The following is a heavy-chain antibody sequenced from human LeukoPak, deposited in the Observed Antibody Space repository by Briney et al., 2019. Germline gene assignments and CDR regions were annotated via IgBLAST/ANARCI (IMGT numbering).Heavy chain of an antibody. V-gene: IGHV4-39*07. CDR2: IYYSGST. Sequence: SETLPLTCTVSGGSISSSSYYWGWIRQPPGKGLEWIGSIYYSGSTYYNPSLKSRVTISVDTSKNQFSLKLSSVTAADTAVYYCARDGNGFFGPQEYWGQGTLVTVSS. CDR3: ARDGNGFFGPQEY. D-gene: IGHD1-14*01. CDR1: GGSISSSSYY. J-gene: IGHJ4*02.